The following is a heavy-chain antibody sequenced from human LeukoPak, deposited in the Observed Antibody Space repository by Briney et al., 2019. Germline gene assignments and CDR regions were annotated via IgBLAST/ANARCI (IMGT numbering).Heavy chain of an antibody. D-gene: IGHD2-2*01. CDR2: IRYDGSNK. J-gene: IGHJ6*03. V-gene: IGHV3-30*02. Sequence: GGSLRLSCAASGFTFSNYGMHWVRQAPGKGLEWVAFIRYDGSNKYYADSVKGRFTISRDNSKNTLYLQMNSMRAGDTAVYYCAKGYCSSTSCYWTYYYYMDVWGKGTTVTVSS. CDR1: GFTFSNYG. CDR3: AKGYCSSTSCYWTYYYYMDV.